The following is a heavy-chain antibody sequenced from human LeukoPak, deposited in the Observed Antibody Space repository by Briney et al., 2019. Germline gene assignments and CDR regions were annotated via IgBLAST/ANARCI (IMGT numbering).Heavy chain of an antibody. CDR3: ARMDYDYVWGSYRLGYYYYYMDV. V-gene: IGHV1-8*01. CDR1: GYTFTSYD. CDR2: MNPNSGNK. D-gene: IGHD3-16*02. J-gene: IGHJ6*03. Sequence: ASVRVSCKASGYTFTSYDINWVRQATGQGVEWMGWMNPNSGNKGYAQKFQGRVTMPRNTSISTAYMQLRSLRSEDTAVYYCARMDYDYVWGSYRLGYYYYYMDVWGKGTTVTISS.